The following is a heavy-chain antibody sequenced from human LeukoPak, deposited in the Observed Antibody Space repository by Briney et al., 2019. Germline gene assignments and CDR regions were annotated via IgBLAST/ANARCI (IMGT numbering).Heavy chain of an antibody. D-gene: IGHD2-21*01. CDR1: GFTFSSYA. Sequence: PGGSLRLSCAASGFTFSSYAMHRVRQAPGKGLERVAVISYDGSNKYYADSVKGRFTISRDNSKNTLYLQMNSLRAEDTAVYYCAREGGEYYYGMDVGAKGPTVTVSS. V-gene: IGHV3-30-3*01. J-gene: IGHJ6*04. CDR2: ISYDGSNK. CDR3: AREGGEYYYGMDV.